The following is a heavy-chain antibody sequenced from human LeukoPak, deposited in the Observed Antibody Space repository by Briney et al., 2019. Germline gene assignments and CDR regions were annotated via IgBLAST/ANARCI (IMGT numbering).Heavy chain of an antibody. CDR1: GGSISSYY. Sequence: SETLSLTCTVSGGSISSYYWIWMRQPAGRGLEWIGRIYTSGSTNYYHSLKSRVTMSLDTSKHQFSLTLLSVTARGTGGCFCLRESIAAAGILFFDYWRQGTLVTVSS. J-gene: IGHJ4*02. V-gene: IGHV4-4*07. D-gene: IGHD6-13*01. CDR3: LRESIAAAGILFFDY. CDR2: IYTSGST.